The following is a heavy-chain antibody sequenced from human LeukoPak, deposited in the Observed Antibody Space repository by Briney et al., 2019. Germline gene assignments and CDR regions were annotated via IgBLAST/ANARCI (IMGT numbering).Heavy chain of an antibody. Sequence: GRSLRLSCAASGFTFSSYAMHWVRQAPGKGLEWVAVISYDGSNKYYADSVKGRFTISRDNSKNTLYLQMNSLRAEDTAVYYCARGLAYSSSWLGGGWFDPWGQGTLVTVSS. D-gene: IGHD6-13*01. CDR3: ARGLAYSSSWLGGGWFDP. CDR2: ISYDGSNK. CDR1: GFTFSSYA. J-gene: IGHJ5*02. V-gene: IGHV3-30*04.